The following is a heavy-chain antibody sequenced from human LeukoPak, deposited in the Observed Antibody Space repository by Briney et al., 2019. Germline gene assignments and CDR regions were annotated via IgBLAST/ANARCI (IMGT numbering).Heavy chain of an antibody. CDR2: IYYSGST. D-gene: IGHD3-16*02. V-gene: IGHV4-59*08. CDR1: GGSISSYY. CDR3: APPSYRYKHGANV. J-gene: IGHJ6*02. Sequence: SETLSLTCTVSGGSISSYYWSWIRQPPGKGLEWIGYIYYSGSTNYNPSLKSRVTISVDTSQKQFSLKLRSVTAAHTAVYYCAPPSYRYKHGANVWGQATTVTV.